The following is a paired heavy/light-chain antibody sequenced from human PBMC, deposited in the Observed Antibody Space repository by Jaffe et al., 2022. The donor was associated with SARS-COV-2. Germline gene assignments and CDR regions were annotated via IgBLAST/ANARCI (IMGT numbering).Light chain of an antibody. CDR2: GAS. V-gene: IGKV3-20*01. CDR3: QQYGSSSRT. Sequence: EIVLTQSPGTLSLSPGERATLSCRASQSVSSSYLAWYQQKPGQAPRLLIYGASSRATGIPDRFSGSGSGTDFTLTISRLEPEDFAVYYCQQYGSSSRTFGQGTKVEIK. J-gene: IGKJ1*01. CDR1: QSVSSSY.
Heavy chain of an antibody. Sequence: QVQLVQSGAEVKKPGSSVKVSCKASGGTFSSYAISWVRQAPGQGLEWMGGIIPIFGTANYAQKFQGRVTITADESTSTAYMELSSLRSEDTAVYYCARDGYCSSTSCYDGRRWFDPWGQGTLVTVSS. CDR3: ARDGYCSSTSCYDGRRWFDP. V-gene: IGHV1-69*01. J-gene: IGHJ5*02. CDR2: IIPIFGTA. D-gene: IGHD2-2*03. CDR1: GGTFSSYA.